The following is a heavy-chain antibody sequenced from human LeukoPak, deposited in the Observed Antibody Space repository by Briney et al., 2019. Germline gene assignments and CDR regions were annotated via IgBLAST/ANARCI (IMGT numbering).Heavy chain of an antibody. D-gene: IGHD6-13*01. CDR1: GYSISSGYY. J-gene: IGHJ6*03. CDR2: IYHSGST. Sequence: SETLSLTCNVSGYSISSGYYWAWIRQSPGKGLEWVGSIYHSGSTYYNPSLKSRVTMSVDTSKKQFSLNLSSVTAADTAVYYCARDRSQLVPLYYYYYYMDVWGKGTTVTVSS. CDR3: ARDRSQLVPLYYYYYYMDV. V-gene: IGHV4-38-2*02.